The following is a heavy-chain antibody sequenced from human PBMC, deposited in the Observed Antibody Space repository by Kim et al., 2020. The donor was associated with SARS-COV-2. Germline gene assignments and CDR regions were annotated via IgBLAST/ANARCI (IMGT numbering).Heavy chain of an antibody. Sequence: ASVKVSCKASGYTFTSYGISWVRQAPGQGLEWMGWISAYNGNTNYAQKLQGRVTMTTDTSTSTAYMELRSLRSDDTAVYYCARSGGNYCGGDCYQDFDYWGQGTLVTVSS. CDR3: ARSGGNYCGGDCYQDFDY. CDR2: ISAYNGNT. J-gene: IGHJ4*02. CDR1: GYTFTSYG. V-gene: IGHV1-18*01. D-gene: IGHD2-21*02.